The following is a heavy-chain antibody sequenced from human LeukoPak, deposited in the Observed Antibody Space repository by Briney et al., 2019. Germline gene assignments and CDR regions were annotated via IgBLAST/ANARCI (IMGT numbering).Heavy chain of an antibody. Sequence: ASVKVSCKASGYSFTRYFIHWVRLAPGQGLEWMGIIIPSDGSTSYAQKFQGRVTMTRDTSTSTVYMELSSLRSEDTAAYYCARGKVVTMVRGVIITYFDYWGQGTLVTVSS. D-gene: IGHD3-10*01. CDR2: IIPSDGST. CDR3: ARGKVVTMVRGVIITYFDY. J-gene: IGHJ4*02. CDR1: GYSFTRYF. V-gene: IGHV1-46*01.